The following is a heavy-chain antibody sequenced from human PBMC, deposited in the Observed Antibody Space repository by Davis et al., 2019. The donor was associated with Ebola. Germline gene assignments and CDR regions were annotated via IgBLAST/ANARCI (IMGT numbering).Heavy chain of an antibody. CDR2: INTNTGNP. CDR1: GYTFAKHG. Sequence: AASVKVSCKASGYTFAKHGINWVRQAPGQGLEWMGWINTNTGNPTYAQGFAGRFVFSLDTSVSTANLQISSLEAEDSAVYYCARSKGQWLVEFDYWGQGTLVTVSS. CDR3: ARSKGQWLVEFDY. J-gene: IGHJ4*02. V-gene: IGHV7-4-1*02. D-gene: IGHD6-19*01.